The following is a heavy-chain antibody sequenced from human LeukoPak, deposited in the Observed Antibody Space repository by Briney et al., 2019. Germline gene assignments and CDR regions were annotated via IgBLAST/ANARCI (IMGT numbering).Heavy chain of an antibody. CDR3: ARSTSGSYYGSSLRY. J-gene: IGHJ4*02. CDR1: GGSISSSSYY. CDR2: IYYSGST. D-gene: IGHD1-26*01. V-gene: IGHV4-39*07. Sequence: SSETLSLTCTVSGGSISSSSYYWGWIRQPPGKGLEWIGSIYYSGSTYYNPSLKSRVTISVDTSKNQFSLKLSSVTAADTAVYYCARSTSGSYYGSSLRYWGQGTLVTVSS.